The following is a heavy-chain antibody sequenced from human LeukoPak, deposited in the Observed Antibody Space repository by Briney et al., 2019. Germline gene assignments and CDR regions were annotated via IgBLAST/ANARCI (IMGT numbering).Heavy chain of an antibody. V-gene: IGHV3-21*01. CDR2: ISGDGASI. CDR1: GFIFRSET. J-gene: IGHJ4*02. CDR3: ARGYCSSTSCSRPPDY. D-gene: IGHD2-2*01. Sequence: PGGSLRLSCAASGFIFRSETMVWVRQAPGKGLEWVSSISGDGASISYADSMKGRVTVSRDNGENSVFLQMNSLRAEDTAVYYCARGYCSSTSCSRPPDYWGQGTLVTVSS.